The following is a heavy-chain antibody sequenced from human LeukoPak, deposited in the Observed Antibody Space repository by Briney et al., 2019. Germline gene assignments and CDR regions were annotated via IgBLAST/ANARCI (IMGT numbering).Heavy chain of an antibody. V-gene: IGHV1-18*01. CDR3: AKHAWYYYDSSGYPGDYYFDY. CDR1: GYTFTSHG. CDR2: ISAYNGNT. Sequence: GASVKVSCKASGYTFTSHGISWVRRAPGQGLEWMGWISAYNGNTNYAQKLQGRVTMTTDTSTSTAYMELRSLRSDDTAVYYCAKHAWYYYDSSGYPGDYYFDYWGQGTLVTVSS. J-gene: IGHJ4*02. D-gene: IGHD3-22*01.